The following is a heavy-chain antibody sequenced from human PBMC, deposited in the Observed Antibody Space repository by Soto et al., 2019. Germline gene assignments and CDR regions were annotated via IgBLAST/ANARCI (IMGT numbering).Heavy chain of an antibody. V-gene: IGHV3-30*04. CDR3: ARELERVFDY. CDR1: GFTFSSYA. Sequence: QVQLVESGGGVVQPGRSLRLSCAASGFTFSSYAMHWVRQAPGKGLEWVAVIAYDGRNKYYADSVKGRFTISRDNSKNPVYLQMNSLRIEDTGVYYCARELERVFDYWGQGTLVTVSS. D-gene: IGHD1-1*01. J-gene: IGHJ4*02. CDR2: IAYDGRNK.